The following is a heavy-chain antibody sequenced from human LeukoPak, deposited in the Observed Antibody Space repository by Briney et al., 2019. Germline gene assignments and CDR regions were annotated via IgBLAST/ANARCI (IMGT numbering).Heavy chain of an antibody. CDR3: AKPTVVRGVTGGY. Sequence: GGSLRLSCTTSGFTFSDYSVNWVRQAPGKGLEWVSSINSRSNYIFYADSVKGRFTVSRDNSKNTLYLQMNSLRAEDTAVYYCAKPTVVRGVTGGYWGQGTLVTVSS. J-gene: IGHJ4*02. CDR2: INSRSNYI. D-gene: IGHD3-10*01. CDR1: GFTFSDYS. V-gene: IGHV3-21*04.